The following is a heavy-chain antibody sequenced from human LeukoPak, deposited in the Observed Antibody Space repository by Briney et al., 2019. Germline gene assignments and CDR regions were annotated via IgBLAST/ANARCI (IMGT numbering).Heavy chain of an antibody. D-gene: IGHD2-2*01. CDR2: IYTSGST. CDR3: ARDVIDIVVVPAANWFDP. V-gene: IGHV4-4*07. CDR1: GGSISSYY. Sequence: PSETLSLTCTVSGGSISSYYWSWIRQPAGKGLEWIGRIYTSGSTNYNPSLKSRVTMSVDTSKNQFSLKLSSVTAADTAVYYCARDVIDIVVVPAANWFDPWGQGTLVTVSS. J-gene: IGHJ5*02.